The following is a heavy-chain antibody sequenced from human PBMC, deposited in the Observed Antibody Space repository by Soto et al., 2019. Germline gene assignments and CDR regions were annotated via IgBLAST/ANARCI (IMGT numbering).Heavy chain of an antibody. V-gene: IGHV4-59*01. D-gene: IGHD4-17*01. Sequence: TLSLTCTVSGGSIGSYHWSWVRQPPGKGLEWIASVYYTGTTNYNPSLGSRVTISIDAPENQISLKLTSVTAADTAFYYCARDTVLTGMFDLWGQGTLVTVSS. CDR2: VYYTGTT. CDR3: ARDTVLTGMFDL. J-gene: IGHJ5*02. CDR1: GGSIGSYH.